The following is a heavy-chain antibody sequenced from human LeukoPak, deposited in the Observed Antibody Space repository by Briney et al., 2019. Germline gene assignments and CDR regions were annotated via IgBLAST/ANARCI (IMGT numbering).Heavy chain of an antibody. CDR2: ISGSGGST. CDR1: GFTFSSYA. J-gene: IGHJ4*02. CDR3: AGGPGGVATILFDY. D-gene: IGHD5-12*01. V-gene: IGHV3-23*01. Sequence: GGSLRLSCAASGFTFSSYAMSWVRQPPGKGLEWVSAISGSGGSTYYADSVKGRFTISRDNSKNTLYLQMNSLRAEDTAVYYCAGGPGGVATILFDYWGQGTLVTVSS.